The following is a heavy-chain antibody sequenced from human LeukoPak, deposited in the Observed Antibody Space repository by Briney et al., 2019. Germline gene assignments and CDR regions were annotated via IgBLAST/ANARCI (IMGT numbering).Heavy chain of an antibody. CDR3: ARRMYYSAPEATLAKSIDY. V-gene: IGHV3-21*01. D-gene: IGHD3-10*01. J-gene: IGHJ4*02. Sequence: PGGSLRLSCAASGFTFSSYSMNWVRQAPGKGLEWVSCITSTSSYIYYADSVKGRFTISRDNAKNSLYLQMNSLRAEDTAVYYCARRMYYSAPEATLAKSIDYWGQGTLVTVSS. CDR1: GFTFSSYS. CDR2: ITSTSSYI.